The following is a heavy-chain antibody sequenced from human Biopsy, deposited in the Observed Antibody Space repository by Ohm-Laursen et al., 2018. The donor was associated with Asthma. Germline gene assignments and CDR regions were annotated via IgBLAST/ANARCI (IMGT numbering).Heavy chain of an antibody. Sequence: SLRLSCTASGFMFSSFGMHWVRQAPGKGLEWVAVISYDGNHKFYEDSVKGRFTISRDNSKNTRYLQMNSLRTEETAVYYCAKRRGYSGHGNDYWGQGTLVTASS. V-gene: IGHV3-30*18. CDR1: GFMFSSFG. D-gene: IGHD5-12*01. CDR3: AKRRGYSGHGNDY. CDR2: ISYDGNHK. J-gene: IGHJ4*02.